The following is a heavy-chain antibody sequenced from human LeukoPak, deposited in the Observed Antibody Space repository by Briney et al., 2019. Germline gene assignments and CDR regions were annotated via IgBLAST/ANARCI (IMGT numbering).Heavy chain of an antibody. V-gene: IGHV1-2*02. J-gene: IGHJ6*03. CDR1: GYTFTGYY. CDR2: INPNSGGT. D-gene: IGHD3-22*01. CDR3: ARRATSGYYDRTYYMDV. Sequence: ASVKVSCKASGYTFTGYYMHWVRQAPGQGLEWMGWINPNSGGTNYAQKFQGRVTMTRDTSISTAYMELSRLRSDDTAVYYCARRATSGYYDRTYYMDVWGKGTTVTVSS.